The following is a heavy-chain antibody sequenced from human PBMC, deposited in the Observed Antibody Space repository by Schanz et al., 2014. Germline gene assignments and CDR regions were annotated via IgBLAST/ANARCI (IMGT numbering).Heavy chain of an antibody. Sequence: VQLLESGGGVVQPGRSLRLSCATSGLNFDYYGMNWVRQAPGKGLEWVALISYDGSSKNHADSVKGRFTISRDNSKNTRYLQMNSLSAEDTAVYYCAKRNHDMQSLPLDYWGQGTLVIVSS. CDR1: GLNFDYYG. V-gene: IGHV3-33*06. CDR3: AKRNHDMQSLPLDY. CDR2: ISYDGSSK. J-gene: IGHJ4*02. D-gene: IGHD3-9*01.